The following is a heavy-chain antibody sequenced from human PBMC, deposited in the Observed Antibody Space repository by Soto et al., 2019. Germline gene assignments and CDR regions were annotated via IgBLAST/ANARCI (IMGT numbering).Heavy chain of an antibody. Sequence: QVQLVQSGAEVKKPGASVEVSCKASGYPFTDYYMHWVRQAPGQGIEWMGWINPNSGGTYYAQKFQGGVDMTRDTSISTAYMDLSRLRSDDKAVYYCARSVSTIAARPDYWGQGTLVTVSS. CDR2: INPNSGGT. J-gene: IGHJ4*02. V-gene: IGHV1-2*02. D-gene: IGHD6-6*01. CDR3: ARSVSTIAARPDY. CDR1: GYPFTDYY.